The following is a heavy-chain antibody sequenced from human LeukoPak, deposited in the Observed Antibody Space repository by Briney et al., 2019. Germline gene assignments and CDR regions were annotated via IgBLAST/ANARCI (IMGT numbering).Heavy chain of an antibody. CDR1: GFTFDDYA. D-gene: IGHD6-19*01. Sequence: GGSLRLSCAASGFTFDDYAMHWVRKAPGKGMEWVSGISWNSGSIGYADSVKGRFTISRDNAKNSLYLQMNSLRAEDTALYYCAKSHIAVAGKGPYYYGMDVWGQGTTVTVSS. CDR2: ISWNSGSI. CDR3: AKSHIAVAGKGPYYYGMDV. J-gene: IGHJ6*02. V-gene: IGHV3-9*01.